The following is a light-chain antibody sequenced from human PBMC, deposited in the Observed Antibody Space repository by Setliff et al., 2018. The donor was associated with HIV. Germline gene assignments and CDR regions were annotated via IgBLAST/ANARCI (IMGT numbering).Light chain of an antibody. CDR2: EVS. V-gene: IGLV2-8*01. J-gene: IGLJ1*01. CDR1: SNDFGSYDY. Sequence: QSALTQPASVSGSPGQSITISCTGTSNDFGSYDYVSWYQHQPGKVPKLMIYEVSNRPSGVPDRFSGSKSDNTASLTVSGLQAEDEADYYCSSYAGNNNYVFGTGTKVTVL. CDR3: SSYAGNNNYV.